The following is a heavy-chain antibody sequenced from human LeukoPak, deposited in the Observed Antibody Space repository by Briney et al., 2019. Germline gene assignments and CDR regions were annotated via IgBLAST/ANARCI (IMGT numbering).Heavy chain of an antibody. Sequence: ASVKVSCKVSGYTLTELSMHWVRQAPGQGLEWMGWINPNSGGTNYAQKFQGRVTMTRDTSISTAYMELSRLRSDDTAVYYCARDRYCSGGSCPKRGVGYFQHWGQGTLVTVSS. J-gene: IGHJ1*01. CDR3: ARDRYCSGGSCPKRGVGYFQH. CDR2: INPNSGGT. CDR1: GYTLTELS. V-gene: IGHV1-2*02. D-gene: IGHD2-15*01.